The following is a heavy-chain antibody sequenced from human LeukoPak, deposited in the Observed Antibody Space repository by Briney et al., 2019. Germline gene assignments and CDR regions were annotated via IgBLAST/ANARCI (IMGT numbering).Heavy chain of an antibody. J-gene: IGHJ4*02. D-gene: IGHD2-15*01. CDR2: ISSGSSYI. Sequence: GGSLRLSCAASGFTVSSYSMNWVRQAPGKGLEWVSSISSGSSYIYYADSVKGRFIISRDNAKNSMSLQMNSLRAEDTAVYYCASPEGYCSGGSCYSPFDYWGQGTLVTVSS. CDR3: ASPEGYCSGGSCYSPFDY. V-gene: IGHV3-21*01. CDR1: GFTVSSYS.